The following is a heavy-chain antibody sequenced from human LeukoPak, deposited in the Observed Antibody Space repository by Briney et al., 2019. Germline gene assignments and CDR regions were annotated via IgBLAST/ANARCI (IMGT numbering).Heavy chain of an antibody. D-gene: IGHD7-27*01. J-gene: IGHJ5*02. Sequence: GGSLRLSCVASGITFSSFGMHWVRQAPGKGLEWVAFIWYDGSNEYYANSVKGRFTIFRDNSKNTLYLQMNSLRGDDTAVYYCARDSPLTAGPFDPWGQGTLVTVSS. V-gene: IGHV3-33*01. CDR2: IWYDGSNE. CDR1: GITFSSFG. CDR3: ARDSPLTAGPFDP.